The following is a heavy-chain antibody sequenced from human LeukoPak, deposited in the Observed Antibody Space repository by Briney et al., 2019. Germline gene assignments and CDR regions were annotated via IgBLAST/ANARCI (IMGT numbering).Heavy chain of an antibody. CDR1: GGSISDWY. Sequence: SETLSLTCTVSGGSISDWYWSWIRQPPGKRLEWVGYIEDTGNTAYNPSLESRIAISLDMSKNQFYLTLTSMTAADAAVYYCARGVPDYNVEIWGQGTMVTVSS. CDR2: IEDTGNT. D-gene: IGHD3-10*01. J-gene: IGHJ3*02. V-gene: IGHV4-59*01. CDR3: ARGVPDYNVEI.